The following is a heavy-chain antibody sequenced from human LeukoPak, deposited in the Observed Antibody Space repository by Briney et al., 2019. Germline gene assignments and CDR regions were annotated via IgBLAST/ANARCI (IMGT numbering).Heavy chain of an antibody. V-gene: IGHV4-59*01. J-gene: IGHJ4*02. CDR1: GGSISSYY. CDR2: IYYSGST. CDR3: ARSAYYYDSSGYYYGGAGYDY. Sequence: SETLSLTCTVSGGSISSYYWSWIRPPPGKGLEWIGYIYYSGSTNYNPSLKSRVTISVDTSKNQFSLKLSSVTAADTAVYYCARSAYYYDSSGYYYGGAGYDYWGQGTLVTVSS. D-gene: IGHD3-22*01.